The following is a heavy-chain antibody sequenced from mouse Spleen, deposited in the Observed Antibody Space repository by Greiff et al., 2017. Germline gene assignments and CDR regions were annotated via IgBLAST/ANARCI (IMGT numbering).Heavy chain of an antibody. D-gene: IGHD1-1*01. CDR1: GFTFSSYA. CDR3: ARDLDYYGSSYGGFAY. CDR2: ISDGGSYT. V-gene: IGHV5-4*01. J-gene: IGHJ3*01. Sequence: EVKLEESGGGLVKPGGSLKLSCAASGFTFSSYAMSWVRQTPEKRLEWVATISDGGSYTYYPDNVKGRFTISRDNAKNNLYLQMSHLKSEDTAMYYCARDLDYYGSSYGGFAYWGQGTLVTVSA.